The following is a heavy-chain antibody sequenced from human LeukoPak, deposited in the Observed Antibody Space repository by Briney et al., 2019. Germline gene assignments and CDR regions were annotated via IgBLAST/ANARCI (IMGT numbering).Heavy chain of an antibody. CDR1: GFTFRNYV. CDR3: GTSRTFDY. Sequence: GGSLRLSCAASGFTFRNYVIHWVRQAPGKGLEWVAKIKQDGSEENYVDSVKGRFTISRDNAQNSLYLQMNSLRVEDTAVYYCGTSRTFDYWGQGTLVTVSS. D-gene: IGHD1-7*01. J-gene: IGHJ4*02. CDR2: IKQDGSEE. V-gene: IGHV3-7*01.